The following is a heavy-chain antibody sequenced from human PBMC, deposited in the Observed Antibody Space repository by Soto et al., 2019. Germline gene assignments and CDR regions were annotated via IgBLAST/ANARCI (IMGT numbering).Heavy chain of an antibody. V-gene: IGHV1-2*02. CDR3: ARKLELRGSYYYYYDMDV. J-gene: IGHJ6*02. Sequence: ASVKVSCKASGYTFTGYYMHWVRQAPGQGLEWMGWINPNSGGTNYAQKFQGRVTMTRDTSISTAYMELSRLRSDDTAVYYCARKLELRGSYYYYYDMDVWGQGTTVTV. D-gene: IGHD1-7*01. CDR2: INPNSGGT. CDR1: GYTFTGYY.